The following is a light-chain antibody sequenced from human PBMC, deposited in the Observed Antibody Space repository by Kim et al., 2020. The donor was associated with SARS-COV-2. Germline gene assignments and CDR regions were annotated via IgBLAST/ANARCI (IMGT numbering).Light chain of an antibody. CDR2: DAS. CDR3: QQRSNWPLT. Sequence: LSPGERATLSRRASQHVSNFLAWYQQKPRQAPRLLISDASDRATGIPARFSGSASGTDFALTVSSLEHEDCAVDFCQQRSNWPLTFCQGTRLEIK. V-gene: IGKV3-11*01. CDR1: QHVSNF. J-gene: IGKJ5*01.